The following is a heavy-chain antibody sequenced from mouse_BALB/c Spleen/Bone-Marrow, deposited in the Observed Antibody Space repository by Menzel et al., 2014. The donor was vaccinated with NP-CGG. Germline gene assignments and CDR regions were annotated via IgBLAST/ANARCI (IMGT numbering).Heavy chain of an antibody. V-gene: IGHV5-6*01. D-gene: IGHD3-2*02. CDR1: GFTFSSYG. Sequence: EVMLVESGGDLVKPGGSLKLSCVASGFTFSSYGMSWVRQTPDKRLEWVATISSGGSSTYYPASVKGRFTISRDNAKSTLYLQMSSLNSEDTAMYYCTRSPLQANPYFDCWGQGTTLTVSS. CDR3: TRSPLQANPYFDC. J-gene: IGHJ2*01. CDR2: ISSGGSST.